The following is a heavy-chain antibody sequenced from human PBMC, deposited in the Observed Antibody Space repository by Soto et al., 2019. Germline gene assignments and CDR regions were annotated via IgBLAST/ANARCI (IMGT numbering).Heavy chain of an antibody. D-gene: IGHD2-21*01. V-gene: IGHV3-23*01. Sequence: EVQLLESGGGLVQPGGSLRLSSTASGFTFSSSAMNWVRQAPGQGLEWVASVSENGGSRGGTYYADSVKGRFTISRDNSKNTLYLQMDSLRGADTAVYYCASAKAVVIAALGIWGQGTMVTVSS. CDR2: VSENGGSRGGT. CDR1: GFTFSSSA. J-gene: IGHJ3*02. CDR3: ASAKAVVIAALGI.